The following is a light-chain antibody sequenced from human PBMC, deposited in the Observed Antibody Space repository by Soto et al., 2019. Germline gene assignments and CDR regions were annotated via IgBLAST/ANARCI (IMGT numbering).Light chain of an antibody. CDR2: RNN. V-gene: IGLV1-47*01. CDR3: AAWDDSLRGWV. Sequence: QLVLTQPPSASVTPGQRVTISCSGSNSFIGSNYFYWYQQVPGMAPKLLIYRNNERPSGVPDRFSGSRSGTSASLAISGLRSEDEADYYCAAWDDSLRGWVFGGGTKLTVL. CDR1: NSFIGSNY. J-gene: IGLJ3*02.